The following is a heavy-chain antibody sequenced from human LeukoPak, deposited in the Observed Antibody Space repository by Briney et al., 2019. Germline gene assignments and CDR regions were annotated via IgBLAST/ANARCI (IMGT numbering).Heavy chain of an antibody. CDR2: INTDGTTT. CDR3: ARGGRYFDWLFNY. Sequence: GGSLRLSCADSGFTFSSNWMNWVRQAPGKGLVWVSRINTDGTTTTYADSVKGRFTISRDNAKNTLYLQMNSLRAEDTAVYYCARGGRYFDWLFNYWGQGTLVTVSS. V-gene: IGHV3-74*01. CDR1: GFTFSSNW. D-gene: IGHD3-9*01. J-gene: IGHJ4*02.